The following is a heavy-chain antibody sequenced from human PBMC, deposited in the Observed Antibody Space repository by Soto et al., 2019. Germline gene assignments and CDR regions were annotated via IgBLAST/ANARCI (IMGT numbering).Heavy chain of an antibody. CDR3: ARGSPSSSRLGWLAP. CDR2: INPDGGST. D-gene: IGHD2-2*01. Sequence: GASVKVSCNASGYTFIRYYISCVRQAPGQGLEWMGMINPDGGSTVYSQKFQGRLTMTTDTSTTTVYMEVNRLRSEDTAMYYCARGSPSSSRLGWLAPWGQGTLVTVSS. CDR1: GYTFIRYY. J-gene: IGHJ5*02. V-gene: IGHV1-46*01.